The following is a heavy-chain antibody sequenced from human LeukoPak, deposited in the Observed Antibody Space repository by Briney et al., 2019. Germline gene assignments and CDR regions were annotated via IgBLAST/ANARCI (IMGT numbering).Heavy chain of an antibody. CDR3: ASGGLVSRYLDH. CDR2: IFYSGST. Sequence: SETLSLTCAVSGSSISSSTWWTWVRQPPEKGLEWIGEIFYSGSTNSNPSLKSRLTMSVDESKHEFSLKLTSVTAADTAIYYCASGGLVSRYLDHWGQGTLVTVSP. V-gene: IGHV4-4*02. J-gene: IGHJ4*02. CDR1: GSSISSSTW. D-gene: IGHD3-9*01.